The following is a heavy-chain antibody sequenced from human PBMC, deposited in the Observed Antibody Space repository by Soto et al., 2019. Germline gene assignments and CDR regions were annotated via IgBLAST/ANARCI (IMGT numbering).Heavy chain of an antibody. Sequence: ASVKLSCKASGYTFTSYGMSWVRQAPGQGLERMGWISAYNGNTNYAQKLQGRVTMTTDTSTSTAYMELRSLRSDDTAVYYCARVRSGSLFDAFDIWGQGTMVTVSS. D-gene: IGHD1-26*01. CDR2: ISAYNGNT. J-gene: IGHJ3*02. CDR3: ARVRSGSLFDAFDI. CDR1: GYTFTSYG. V-gene: IGHV1-18*01.